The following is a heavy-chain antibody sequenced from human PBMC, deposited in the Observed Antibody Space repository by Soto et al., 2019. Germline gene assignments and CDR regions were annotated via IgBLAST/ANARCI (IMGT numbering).Heavy chain of an antibody. V-gene: IGHV4-39*01. D-gene: IGHD3-9*01. CDR1: GGSISSSSYF. CDR2: IYYSGST. J-gene: IGHJ5*02. Sequence: QLQLQESGPGLVKPSETLSLTCSVSGGSISSSSYFWGWIRQPPGKGLEWIGSIYYSGSTYYNPSLKSRVTVFVDTSKSLFSLRLSSVIAADSAVFFCARHPIDFWFDPWGQGTLVTVSS. CDR3: ARHPIDFWFDP.